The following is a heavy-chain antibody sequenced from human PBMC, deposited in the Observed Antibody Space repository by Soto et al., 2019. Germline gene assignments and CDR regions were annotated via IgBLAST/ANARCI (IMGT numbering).Heavy chain of an antibody. CDR3: VRGGGGGLFDP. V-gene: IGHV3-11*06. D-gene: IGHD2-15*01. CDR2: ISPGSRYP. J-gene: IGHJ5*02. CDR1: GFTFGDSY. Sequence: PGGSLRLSCAGSGFTFGDSYMSWIRQAPGKGLEWLSYISPGSRYPAYADSVKGRFTISRDDAKRSLYLQMMSLTAEDTAIYYCVRGGGGGLFDPWGQGTMVTVSS.